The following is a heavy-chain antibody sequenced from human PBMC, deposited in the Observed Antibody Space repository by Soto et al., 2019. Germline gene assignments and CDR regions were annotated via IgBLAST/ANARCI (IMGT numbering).Heavy chain of an antibody. CDR1: GGTFRTAA. CDR3: ARDNDRPQLGGNYYYILDV. D-gene: IGHD2-8*01. CDR2: IMPVFRTP. Sequence: QVQLEQSGAEVKKPGSSVKVSCKASGGTFRTAAISWVRQAPGQGLEWMGGIMPVFRTPDYAQKFQGRVTITAAESTITAYMELSGLRSDDTAVYYCARDNDRPQLGGNYYYILDVWGQGTTITVSS. J-gene: IGHJ6*02. V-gene: IGHV1-69*12.